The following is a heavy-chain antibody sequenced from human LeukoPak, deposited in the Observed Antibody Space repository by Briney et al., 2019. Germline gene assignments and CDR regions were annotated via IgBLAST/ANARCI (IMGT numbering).Heavy chain of an antibody. CDR2: INPNSGDT. D-gene: IGHD4-11*01. CDR1: GYTFTGKY. J-gene: IGHJ4*02. Sequence: GASVKVSFKASGYTFTGKYMHWVRQAPGQGLEWMGWINPNSGDTNYAQKFQDRVTMTRDTSISTAYMELNRLRSDDTAVYYCASDSTTITTGSDYWGQGTLVTVSS. V-gene: IGHV1-2*02. CDR3: ASDSTTITTGSDY.